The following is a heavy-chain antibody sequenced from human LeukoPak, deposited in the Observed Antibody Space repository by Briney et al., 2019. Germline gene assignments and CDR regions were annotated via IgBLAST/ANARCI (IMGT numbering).Heavy chain of an antibody. CDR1: GFTFSSFA. D-gene: IGHD4-11*01. V-gene: IGHV3-64*01. CDR3: ARWGYYSNYDY. Sequence: PGGSLRLSCAASGFTFSSFAMHWVRQAPGKQLEYVSAICSDGGCTYYANSVKGRFTISRDNSKNTLYLQMGSLRAEDMAVYYCARWGYYSNYDYWGQGTLVTVSS. CDR2: ICSDGGCT. J-gene: IGHJ4*02.